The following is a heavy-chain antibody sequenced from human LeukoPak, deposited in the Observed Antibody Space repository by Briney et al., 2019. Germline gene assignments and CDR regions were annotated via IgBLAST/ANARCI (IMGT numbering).Heavy chain of an antibody. J-gene: IGHJ4*02. D-gene: IGHD1-1*01. CDR3: ARDRSTRYFDY. V-gene: IGHV3-33*01. Sequence: PGGSLRLSCAASGFSFSTYGMHWVRQAPGKGLEWVAVIWYDGSNQNYADSVKGRFTISRDNSKNMLYLQMNSLRDEDTAVYYCARDRSTRYFDYWGQGTLVTVSS. CDR2: IWYDGSNQ. CDR1: GFSFSTYG.